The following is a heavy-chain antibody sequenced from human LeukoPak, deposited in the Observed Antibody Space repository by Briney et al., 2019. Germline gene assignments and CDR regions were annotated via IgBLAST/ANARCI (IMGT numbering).Heavy chain of an antibody. J-gene: IGHJ4*02. D-gene: IGHD6-6*01. CDR3: ARDEYSSSIDY. CDR1: GGSFSGYY. V-gene: IGHV4-34*01. CDR2: INHSGST. Sequence: SETLSLTCAVYGGSFSGYYWSWIRQPPGKGLEWIGEINHSGSTNYNPSLKSRVTISVDTSKNQFSLKLSSVTAADTAVYYCARDEYSSSIDYWGQGTLVTVSS.